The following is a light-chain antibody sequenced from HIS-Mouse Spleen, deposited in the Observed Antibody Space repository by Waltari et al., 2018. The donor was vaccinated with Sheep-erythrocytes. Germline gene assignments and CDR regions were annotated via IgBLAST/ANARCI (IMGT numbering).Light chain of an antibody. J-gene: IGLJ1*01. CDR2: DVS. Sequence: QSALTQPRSVSGSPVQSVPISCPATSSDVRGYNYVSWYQQHPGHAPKLMIYDVSKRTSRVPDRFAGSKSGNTASLTISGLQAEDEADYYCCSYAGSYNHVFATGTKVTVL. CDR3: CSYAGSYNHV. CDR1: SSDVRGYNY. V-gene: IGLV2-11*01.